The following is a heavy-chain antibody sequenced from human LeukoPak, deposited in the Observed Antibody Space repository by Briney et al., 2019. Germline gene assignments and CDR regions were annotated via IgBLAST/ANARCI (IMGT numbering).Heavy chain of an antibody. Sequence: ASVKVSCKASGHTFINNDINWVRQAPGQGLEWMAWIDPKNGNRGYAQNFQGRVTMTTDISINTAYLELSSLRSEDTAVYYCARSHTQKEFCGGGRCYPTVWWFDPWGQGTLVTVS. J-gene: IGHJ5*02. CDR3: ARSHTQKEFCGGGRCYPTVWWFDP. CDR1: GHTFINND. D-gene: IGHD2-15*01. CDR2: IDPKNGNR. V-gene: IGHV1-8*01.